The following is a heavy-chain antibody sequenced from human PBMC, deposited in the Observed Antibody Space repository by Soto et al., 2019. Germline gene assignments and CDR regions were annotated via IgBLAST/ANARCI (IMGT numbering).Heavy chain of an antibody. V-gene: IGHV4-31*03. Sequence: QVQLQESGPGLVKPSQTLSLTCTVSGGSISSGGYYWSWIRQHPGKGLEWIGYIYYSGSTYYNPSLRSRVTISGDPSKTRFSLKLSAVTAADTAVYYCARAVLVPAAAYYYGMDVWGQGTTVTVSS. CDR2: IYYSGST. CDR3: ARAVLVPAAAYYYGMDV. CDR1: GGSISSGGYY. J-gene: IGHJ6*02. D-gene: IGHD2-2*01.